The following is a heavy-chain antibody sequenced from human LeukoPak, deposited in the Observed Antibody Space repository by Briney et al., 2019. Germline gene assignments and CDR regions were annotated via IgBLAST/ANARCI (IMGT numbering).Heavy chain of an antibody. Sequence: SQTLSLTCAISGDSVSSNSAAWNWIRQSPSRGLEWLGRTYYRSKWYNDYAVSVKSRITINPDTSKNQFSLQLNSVTPEDTAVYYCARDRYCSSTSCPYYYYGMDVWGQGTTVTVSS. V-gene: IGHV6-1*01. CDR2: TYYRSKWYN. D-gene: IGHD2-2*01. CDR3: ARDRYCSSTSCPYYYYGMDV. J-gene: IGHJ6*02. CDR1: GDSVSSNSAA.